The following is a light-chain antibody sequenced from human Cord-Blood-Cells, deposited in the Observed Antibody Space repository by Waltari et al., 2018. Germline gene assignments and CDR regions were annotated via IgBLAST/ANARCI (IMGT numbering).Light chain of an antibody. CDR2: DVS. Sequence: QSALTQPASVSGSPGQSITISCPGTRSDGGGYNSVSWYQQHPGKAPKLMIYDVSNRPSGVSNRFSGSKSGNTASLTISGLQAEDEADYYCSSYTSSSTLVFGGGTKLTVL. J-gene: IGLJ2*01. V-gene: IGLV2-14*01. CDR1: RSDGGGYNS. CDR3: SSYTSSSTLV.